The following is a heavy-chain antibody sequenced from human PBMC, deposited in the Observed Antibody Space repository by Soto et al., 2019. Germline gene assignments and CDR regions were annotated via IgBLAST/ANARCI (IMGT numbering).Heavy chain of an antibody. J-gene: IGHJ4*02. CDR3: ATWSSSHWFDY. CDR2: IDPSDSYI. Sequence: GDSLEISCKASGYSFTSYWISWVRQMPGKGLDWMGRIDPSDSYIDYSPSFQGHVTIAVXXXTXXXYXQXXXLXASDTALYYCATWSSSHWFDYWGQGTLVTVSS. V-gene: IGHV5-10-1*01. D-gene: IGHD2-2*01. CDR1: GYSFTSYW.